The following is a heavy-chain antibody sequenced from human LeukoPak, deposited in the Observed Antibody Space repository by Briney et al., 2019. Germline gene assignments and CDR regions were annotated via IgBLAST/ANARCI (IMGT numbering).Heavy chain of an antibody. CDR2: INHSGST. D-gene: IGHD3-22*01. V-gene: IGHV4-34*01. CDR3: ARTYYYDSSGYYRGGWFDP. CDR1: GGSFSGYY. J-gene: IGHJ5*02. Sequence: SETLSLTCAVYGGSFSGYYWSCIRQPPGKGLEWIGEINHSGSTNYNPSLKSRVTISVDTSKNQFSLKLSSVTAADTAVYYCARTYYYDSSGYYRGGWFDPWGQGTLVTVSS.